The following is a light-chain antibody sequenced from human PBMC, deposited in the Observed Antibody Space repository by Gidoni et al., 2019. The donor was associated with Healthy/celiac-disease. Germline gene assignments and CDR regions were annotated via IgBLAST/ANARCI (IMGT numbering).Light chain of an antibody. CDR1: QSLLHSNGYNY. CDR2: LGS. Sequence: DIVMTQSPLSLPVTPGAPASISCRSSQSLLHSNGYNYLDWYLQKPGQSPQLLIYLGSNRASGVPDRFSGSGSGTDFTLKISRVEAEDVGVYDCMQALQTPWTFGQGTKVEIK. V-gene: IGKV2-28*01. J-gene: IGKJ1*01. CDR3: MQALQTPWT.